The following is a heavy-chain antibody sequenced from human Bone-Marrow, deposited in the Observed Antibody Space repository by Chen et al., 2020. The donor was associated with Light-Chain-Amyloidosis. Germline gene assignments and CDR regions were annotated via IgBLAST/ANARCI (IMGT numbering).Heavy chain of an antibody. CDR1: GYTFPNYW. D-gene: IGHD5-12*01. CDR3: ARRRDGYNFDY. CDR2: IYPDDSDA. Sequence: EVQLEQSGPEVKKPGESLKISCKGSGYTFPNYWIGWVRQMPGKGLEWMGVIYPDDSDARYSPSFEGQVTISADKSITTAYLQWRSLKASDTAMYYCARRRDGYNFDYWGQGPLVTV. V-gene: IGHV5-51*01. J-gene: IGHJ4*02.